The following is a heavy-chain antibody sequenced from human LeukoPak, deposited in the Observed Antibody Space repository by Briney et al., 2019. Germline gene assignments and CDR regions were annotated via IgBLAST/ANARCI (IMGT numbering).Heavy chain of an antibody. J-gene: IGHJ4*02. CDR2: ISSSGSTI. V-gene: IGHV3-11*01. Sequence: GGSLRLSCAASGFTFSDYYMSWIRQAPGKGLEWVSYISSSGSTIYYADSVKGRFTISRDNAKSSLYLQMNSLRAEDTAVYYCARGATYYDFWSGPTDFDYWGQGTLVTVSS. CDR1: GFTFSDYY. CDR3: ARGATYYDFWSGPTDFDY. D-gene: IGHD3-3*01.